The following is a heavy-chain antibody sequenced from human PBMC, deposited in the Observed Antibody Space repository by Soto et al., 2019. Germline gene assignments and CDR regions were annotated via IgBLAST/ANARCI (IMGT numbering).Heavy chain of an antibody. Sequence: QVQLQESGPGLVKPSETLSLTCTVSGGSISSYYWSWIRQPPGKGLEWIGYIYYSGSTNYNPSLKSRVTISVDTSKNQFSLKLSSVTAADTAVYYCARLHGDYPHYHYYYYYYGMDVWGQGTTVTVSS. CDR1: GGSISSYY. V-gene: IGHV4-59*01. D-gene: IGHD4-17*01. J-gene: IGHJ6*02. CDR2: IYYSGST. CDR3: ARLHGDYPHYHYYYYYYGMDV.